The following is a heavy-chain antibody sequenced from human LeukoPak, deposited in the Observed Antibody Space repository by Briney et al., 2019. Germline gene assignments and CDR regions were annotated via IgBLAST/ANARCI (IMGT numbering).Heavy chain of an antibody. D-gene: IGHD6-19*01. CDR3: ARVALAVAVPYYYYYMDV. CDR1: GFTFSSYS. V-gene: IGHV3-21*01. CDR2: ISSSSSHI. J-gene: IGHJ6*03. Sequence: GGSLRLSCAASGFTFSSYSMNWVRQAPGKGLEWVSSISSSSSHIYYADSVEGRFTISRDNAKNSLYLQMNSLRAEDTAVYYCARVALAVAVPYYYYYMDVWGKGTTVTVSS.